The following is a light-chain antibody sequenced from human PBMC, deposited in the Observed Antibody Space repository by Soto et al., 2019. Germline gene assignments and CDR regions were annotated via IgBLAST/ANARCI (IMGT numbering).Light chain of an antibody. CDR1: ENVNRY. CDR3: QQHNSWPLT. J-gene: IGKJ4*01. Sequence: EIVMTQSPATLSVSPGERATLSCRASENVNRYLVWYQQKPGQAPRLLIYGASTRATGIPARFSGSGSGTEFTLTISSLQSEDVAVYFCQQHNSWPLTFGGGTKVEIK. CDR2: GAS. V-gene: IGKV3-15*01.